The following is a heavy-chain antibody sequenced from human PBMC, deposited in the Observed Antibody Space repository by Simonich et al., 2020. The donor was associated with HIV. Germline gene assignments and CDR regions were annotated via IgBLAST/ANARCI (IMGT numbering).Heavy chain of an antibody. CDR2: INHSGIN. V-gene: IGHV4-34*01. J-gene: IGHJ4*02. Sequence: QVQLQQWGAGLLKPSETLSLTCAVYGGSCSGYYWSWIRQPPGKGLEWIGEINHSGINNYKTSLNSRATISVDKSKNQFSLKLSSVTAADTAIYYCARRDRELILYFDYWGQGNLVTVSS. CDR1: GGSCSGYY. D-gene: IGHD3-3*01. CDR3: ARRDRELILYFDY.